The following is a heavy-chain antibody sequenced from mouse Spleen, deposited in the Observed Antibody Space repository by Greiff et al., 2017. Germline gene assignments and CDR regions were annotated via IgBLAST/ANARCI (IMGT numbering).Heavy chain of an antibody. CDR2: ISNGGGST. Sequence: EVMLVESGGGLVQPGGSLKLSCAASGFTFSSYTMSWVRQTPEKSLEWVAYISNGGGSTYYPDTVKGRFTISRDNAKNTLYLQMSSLKSEDTAMYYCARHEDYEYGTYFDYWGQGTTLTVSS. V-gene: IGHV5-12-2*01. CDR3: ARHEDYEYGTYFDY. CDR1: GFTFSSYT. D-gene: IGHD2-4*01. J-gene: IGHJ2*01.